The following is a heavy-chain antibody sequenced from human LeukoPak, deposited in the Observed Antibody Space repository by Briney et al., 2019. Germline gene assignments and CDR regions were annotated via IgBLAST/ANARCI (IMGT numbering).Heavy chain of an antibody. D-gene: IGHD6-13*01. J-gene: IGHJ4*01. Sequence: SETLSLTCTVSGGSISSSSYYWGWIRQPPGKGLEWIGSIYYSGSTYYNLSLKSRVTISVDTSKNQFSLKLSSVTAADTAVYYCARASWVAAALDYWGHGTLVTVSS. CDR2: IYYSGST. CDR1: GGSISSSSYY. CDR3: ARASWVAAALDY. V-gene: IGHV4-39*07.